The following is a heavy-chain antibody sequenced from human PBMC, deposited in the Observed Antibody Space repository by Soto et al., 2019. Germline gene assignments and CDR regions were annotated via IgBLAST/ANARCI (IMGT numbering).Heavy chain of an antibody. CDR2: IIPILGIA. D-gene: IGHD3-16*01. V-gene: IGHV1-69*02. J-gene: IGHJ4*02. Sequence: ASVKVSCKASGGTFSSYTISWVRQAPGQGLEWMGRIIPILGIANYAQKFQGRVTITADKSTSTAYMELSSLRSEDTAVYYCASGVPEGERYYFDYWGQGTLVTVSS. CDR1: GGTFSSYT. CDR3: ASGVPEGERYYFDY.